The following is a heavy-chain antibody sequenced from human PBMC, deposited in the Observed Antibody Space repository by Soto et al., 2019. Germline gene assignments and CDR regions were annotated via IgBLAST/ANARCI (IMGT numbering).Heavy chain of an antibody. CDR2: ISSSGDRI. CDR3: ARLPKGSLVTA. V-gene: IGHV3-48*02. J-gene: IGHJ4*02. Sequence: VQLVESGGGLVSPGGSLTLSSVGSGFRFSDHSMHWVRRAPGTGLQWLSYISSSGDRIHYADSVRGRFTVSRDNAKNSLFLRMNSLRDDDTAMYYCARLPKGSLVTAWGQGTLVTVSS. CDR1: GFRFSDHS. D-gene: IGHD2-21*02.